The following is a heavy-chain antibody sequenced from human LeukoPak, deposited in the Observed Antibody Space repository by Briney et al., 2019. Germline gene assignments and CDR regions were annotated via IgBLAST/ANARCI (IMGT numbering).Heavy chain of an antibody. J-gene: IGHJ4*02. CDR1: GYTFTGFF. CDR2: INPNNGDT. D-gene: IGHD6-19*01. V-gene: IGHV1-2*02. CDR3: KRDVPGYSSDFDF. Sequence: ASVKVSCKASGYTFTGFFMHWVRQAPGQGLEWMGWINPNNGDTTYAQKFQGRVTLTRDTSIRTVFMDVDRLPSDDTAVYYCKRDVPGYSSDFDFWGQGTLVTVSS.